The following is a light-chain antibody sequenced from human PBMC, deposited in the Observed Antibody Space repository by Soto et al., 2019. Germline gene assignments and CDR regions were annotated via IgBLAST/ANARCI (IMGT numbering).Light chain of an antibody. V-gene: IGKV1-39*01. Sequence: DIHMTQSPSSVSASVGDTFTITVLASQNIDMYLNWYQQKPGKAPRVLISGASNLQSGVPSRFSGSGSGTDFTLTISSLQAEDFATYYCQQLSTYPSTFGGGTKVDIK. CDR2: GAS. CDR1: QNIDMY. J-gene: IGKJ4*01. CDR3: QQLSTYPST.